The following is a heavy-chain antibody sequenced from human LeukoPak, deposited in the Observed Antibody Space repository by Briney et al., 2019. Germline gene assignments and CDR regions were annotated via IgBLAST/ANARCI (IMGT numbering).Heavy chain of an antibody. CDR3: AKGTGEAGPALALDY. CDR1: GFTFSSYS. D-gene: IGHD6-19*01. CDR2: ISYDGSNK. V-gene: IGHV3-30*18. Sequence: GGSLRLSCAASGFTFSSYSMNWVRQAPGKGLEWVAVISYDGSNKYYADSVKGRFTISRDNSKNTLYLQMNSLRAEDTAVYYCAKGTGEAGPALALDYWGQGTLVTVSS. J-gene: IGHJ4*02.